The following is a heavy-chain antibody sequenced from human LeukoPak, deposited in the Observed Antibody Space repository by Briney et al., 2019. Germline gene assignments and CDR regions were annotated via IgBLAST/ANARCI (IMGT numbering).Heavy chain of an antibody. CDR1: GFTFSSYG. V-gene: IGHV3-30*19. CDR3: ARGGMAVARLDY. CDR2: ISYDGSNK. D-gene: IGHD6-19*01. Sequence: GGSLRLSCAASGFTFSSYGMHWVRQAPGKGLEWVAVISYDGSNKYYADSVKGRFTISRDNSKNTLYLQMNSLRAEDTAVYYCARGGMAVARLDYWGQGTLVTVSS. J-gene: IGHJ4*02.